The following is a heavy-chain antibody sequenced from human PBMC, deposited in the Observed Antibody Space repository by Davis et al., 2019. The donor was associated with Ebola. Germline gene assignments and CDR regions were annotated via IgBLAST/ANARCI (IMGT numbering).Heavy chain of an antibody. D-gene: IGHD1-26*01. V-gene: IGHV1-3*01. CDR1: GYTFTSYA. J-gene: IGHJ4*02. CDR2: INVPKGNT. CDR3: ARTFVGGWLFDY. Sequence: AASVKVSCKASGYTFTSYAMHWVRQAPGQQFEWMGWINVPKGNTKFSQKFQGRVTMTRDTSAGTAYMEMSSLTSEDTAVYFCARTFVGGWLFDYWGQGTLVTVSS.